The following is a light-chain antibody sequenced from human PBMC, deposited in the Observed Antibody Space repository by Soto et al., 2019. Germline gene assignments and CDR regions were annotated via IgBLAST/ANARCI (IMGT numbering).Light chain of an antibody. Sequence: DIQMTQSPSSLSASVGARVSITCRASEDIRTSLSWFQHKPGRAPKLLIYGASYLETGVPSRFRGSGSRTHFTLTISSLQPEDIASFYCQHYNNLPPFSFGPGTIVDI. V-gene: IGKV1-33*01. CDR3: QHYNNLPPFS. CDR2: GAS. CDR1: EDIRTS. J-gene: IGKJ3*01.